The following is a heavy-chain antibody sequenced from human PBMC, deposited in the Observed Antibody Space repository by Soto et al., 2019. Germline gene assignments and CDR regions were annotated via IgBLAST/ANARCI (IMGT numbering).Heavy chain of an antibody. CDR2: ISDGGGNT. D-gene: IGHD1-1*01. Sequence: GGSLRLSCAASGCTFTNYAMSWVRQAPGKGLEWVSAISDGGGNTYYADSVKGRFTISRDNSRNTLYLQVNSLRAEDTAVYHCERPSISSDGNYWGQGTLVTVSS. CDR1: GCTFTNYA. CDR3: ERPSISSDGNY. V-gene: IGHV3-23*01. J-gene: IGHJ4*02.